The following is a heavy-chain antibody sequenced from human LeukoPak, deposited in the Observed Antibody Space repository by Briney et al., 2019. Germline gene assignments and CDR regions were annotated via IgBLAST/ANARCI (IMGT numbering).Heavy chain of an antibody. V-gene: IGHV4-34*01. CDR3: ARSIAAVLYYYGMDV. CDR1: GGSFSGYY. J-gene: IGHJ6*02. D-gene: IGHD6-13*01. Sequence: SETLSLTCAVYGGSFSGYYWSWIRQPPGKGLEWIGEINHSGSTNYNPSLKSRVTISVDTSKNQFSLKLSSVTAADTAVYYCARSIAAVLYYYGMDVWGQGTAVTVSS. CDR2: INHSGST.